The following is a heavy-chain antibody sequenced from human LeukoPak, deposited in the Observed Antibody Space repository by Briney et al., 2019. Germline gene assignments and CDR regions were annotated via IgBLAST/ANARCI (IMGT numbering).Heavy chain of an antibody. CDR3: ARELLITRTWFDT. J-gene: IGHJ5*02. CDR2: INTNTGNP. V-gene: IGHV7-4-1*02. D-gene: IGHD3-22*01. Sequence: GASVKVSCKASGGTFSSYAISWVRQAPGQGLEWMGWINTNTGNPTYAQGFTGRFVFSLDTSVSTAYLQISSLKAEDTAVYYCARELLITRTWFDTWGQGTLVTVSS. CDR1: GGTFSSYA.